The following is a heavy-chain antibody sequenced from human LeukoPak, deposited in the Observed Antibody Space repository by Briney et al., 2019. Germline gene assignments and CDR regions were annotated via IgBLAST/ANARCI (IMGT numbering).Heavy chain of an antibody. V-gene: IGHV3-48*01. D-gene: IGHD2-2*02. CDR1: GFTFSSYS. Sequence: GGSLRLSCAASGFTFSSYSMNWARQAPGKGLEWVSYISSSSSTIYYADSVKGRFTISRDNSKNTLYLQMNSLRAEDTAVYYCARDRLPATAIHTPHYWGQGTLVTVSS. CDR2: ISSSSSTI. J-gene: IGHJ4*02. CDR3: ARDRLPATAIHTPHY.